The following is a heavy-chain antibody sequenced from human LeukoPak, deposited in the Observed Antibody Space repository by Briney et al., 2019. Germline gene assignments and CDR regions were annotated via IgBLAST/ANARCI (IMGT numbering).Heavy chain of an antibody. CDR2: INPSGGST. V-gene: IGHV1-46*01. Sequence: ASVKVSCKASGYTFTSYYMHWVRQAPGQGLEWMGIINPSGGSTSYAQKFQGRVTMTRDTSTSTVYVELSSLRSEDTAVYYCARDKMTTVTTVAGTNYYYGMDVWGQGTTVTLSS. CDR1: GYTFTSYY. D-gene: IGHD4-17*01. CDR3: ARDKMTTVTTVAGTNYYYGMDV. J-gene: IGHJ6*02.